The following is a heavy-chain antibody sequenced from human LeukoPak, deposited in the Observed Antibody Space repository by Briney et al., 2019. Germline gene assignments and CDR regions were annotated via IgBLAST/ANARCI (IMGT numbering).Heavy chain of an antibody. CDR3: TRVSDSSGYSFDY. CDR2: IRNKANSYAT. D-gene: IGHD3-22*01. V-gene: IGHV3-73*01. CDR1: GLTFSGSA. Sequence: GGSLKLSCAASGLTFSGSAMHCVRQASGKGLEWVGRIRNKANSYATASAASVKGRFTISRDDSKNTAYLQMNSLKTEDTAVYYCTRVSDSSGYSFDYWGQGTLVTVSS. J-gene: IGHJ4*02.